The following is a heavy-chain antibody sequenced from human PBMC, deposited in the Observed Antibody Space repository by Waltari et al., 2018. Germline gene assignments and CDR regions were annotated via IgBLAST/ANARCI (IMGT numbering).Heavy chain of an antibody. Sequence: EVQLVESGGGLVQPGGSLRLSCAASGFTFSSYAMSWVRQAPGKGLEWVSAISGSGGSTYYADSVKGRFTISRDNSKNTLYLQMNSLRAEDTAVYYCAKDTPRRQNGYDSSGYTWGQGTLVTVSS. V-gene: IGHV3-23*04. CDR3: AKDTPRRQNGYDSSGYT. CDR1: GFTFSSYA. CDR2: ISGSGGST. J-gene: IGHJ1*01. D-gene: IGHD3-22*01.